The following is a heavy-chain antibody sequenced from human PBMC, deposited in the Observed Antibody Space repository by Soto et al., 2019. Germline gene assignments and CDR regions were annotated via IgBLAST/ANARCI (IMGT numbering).Heavy chain of an antibody. J-gene: IGHJ4*02. Sequence: QLQLQESGPGLVKPSETLSLTCTVSGGSISSSSYYWGWIRQPPGKGLEWIGSIYYSGSTYYNPSLKSRVTISVDTSKNQFSLKLSSVTAADTAVYYCASEYCSGGSCYSPYFDYWGQVTLVTVSS. D-gene: IGHD2-15*01. CDR1: GGSISSSSYY. CDR2: IYYSGST. V-gene: IGHV4-39*01. CDR3: ASEYCSGGSCYSPYFDY.